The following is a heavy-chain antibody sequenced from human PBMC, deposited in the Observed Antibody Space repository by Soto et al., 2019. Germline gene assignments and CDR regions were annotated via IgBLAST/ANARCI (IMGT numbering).Heavy chain of an antibody. V-gene: IGHV3-64D*06. J-gene: IGHJ4*02. CDR1: GFTFSSYA. D-gene: IGHD3-9*01. Sequence: GGSLRLSCSASGFTFSSYAMHWVRQAPGKGLEYVSAISSNGGSTYYADSVKGRFTTSRDNSKNTLYLQMSSLRAEDTAVYYCVKPQLRYFDWNDCWGQGTLVTVSS. CDR3: VKPQLRYFDWNDC. CDR2: ISSNGGST.